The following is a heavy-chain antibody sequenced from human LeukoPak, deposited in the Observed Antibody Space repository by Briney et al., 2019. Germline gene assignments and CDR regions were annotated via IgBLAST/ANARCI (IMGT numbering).Heavy chain of an antibody. V-gene: IGHV4-4*07. D-gene: IGHD3-16*02. J-gene: IGHJ4*02. CDR3: ARHARVWGSYRPSYFDY. CDR2: IYTSGST. Sequence: PSETLSLTCTVSGGSISSYYWSWIRQPAGKGLEWIGRIYTSGSTNYNPSLKSRVTMSVDTSKNQFSLKLSSVTAADTAVYYCARHARVWGSYRPSYFDYWAQGTLVTVSS. CDR1: GGSISSYY.